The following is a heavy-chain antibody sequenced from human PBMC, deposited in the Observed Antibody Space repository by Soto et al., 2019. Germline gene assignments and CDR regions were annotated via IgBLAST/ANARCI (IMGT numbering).Heavy chain of an antibody. CDR2: IIPIFGIA. CDR3: ARHFRDAYTALAF. Sequence: SVKVSCKASGYTLTSHNIHWVRQAPGQGLEWMGGIIPIFGIANYAQKFQGRVTITADKSTSTAYMELSSVTAADTAVYYCARHFRDAYTALAFWGQGTLVTVSS. J-gene: IGHJ4*02. V-gene: IGHV1-69*10. D-gene: IGHD3-3*02. CDR1: GYTLTSHN.